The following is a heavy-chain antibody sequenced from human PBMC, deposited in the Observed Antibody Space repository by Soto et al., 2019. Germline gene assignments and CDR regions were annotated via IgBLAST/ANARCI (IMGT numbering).Heavy chain of an antibody. CDR3: ARDLDYGGNLDY. Sequence: QVPLVESGGGVVQPGRSLRLSCAASGFTFSSYAMHWVRQAPGKGLECVAIISYDGSNKYYADSVKGRFTISRDNSKNTLYLQMNSLRAEDTAVYYCARDLDYGGNLDYWGQGTLVTVSS. CDR1: GFTFSSYA. V-gene: IGHV3-30-3*01. J-gene: IGHJ4*02. CDR2: ISYDGSNK. D-gene: IGHD4-17*01.